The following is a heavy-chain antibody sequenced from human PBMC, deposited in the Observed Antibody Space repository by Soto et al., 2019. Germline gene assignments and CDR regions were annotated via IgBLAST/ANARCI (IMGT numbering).Heavy chain of an antibody. D-gene: IGHD6-6*01. V-gene: IGHV1-2*02. CDR2: INPNSGDT. Sequence: ASVKVSCKASGYTFTGYYMHWVRQAPGQGLEWMGWINPNSGDTNYAQKFQGRVTMTRDTSIGTAYMELSRLTSDDTAVYFCARRAGSSSVDWFVPWGHGTLVTVSS. CDR1: GYTFTGYY. J-gene: IGHJ5*02. CDR3: ARRAGSSSVDWFVP.